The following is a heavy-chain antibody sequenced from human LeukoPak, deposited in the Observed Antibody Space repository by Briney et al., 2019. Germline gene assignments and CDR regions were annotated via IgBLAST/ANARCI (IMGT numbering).Heavy chain of an antibody. J-gene: IGHJ4*02. Sequence: PSETLSLTCTVSGGSISSGSHYWNWIRQPAGKGLECMGRIYTSGSTNYNPSLKSRVPISVDTSKNQFSLRLNSVTAADTAVYYCARVARSMSSSSEDCWGQGTLVTVSS. D-gene: IGHD6-13*01. CDR3: ARVARSMSSSSEDC. V-gene: IGHV4-61*02. CDR2: IYTSGST. CDR1: GGSISSGSHY.